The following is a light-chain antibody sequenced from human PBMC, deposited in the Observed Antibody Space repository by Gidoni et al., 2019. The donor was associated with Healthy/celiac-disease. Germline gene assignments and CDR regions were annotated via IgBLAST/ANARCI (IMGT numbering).Light chain of an antibody. J-gene: IGKJ4*02. CDR3: QQYDNLPLT. CDR1: QDIRNY. V-gene: IGKV1-33*01. CDR2: DAS. Sequence: MTESPSSLSASVGDRVTISSQASQDIRNYLDWYQQKAGKAPTLLIYDASNLETGVPSRFSGCGCGTYFTFTTSSLQTESIATYYWQQYDNLPLTFGVGTKGEIK.